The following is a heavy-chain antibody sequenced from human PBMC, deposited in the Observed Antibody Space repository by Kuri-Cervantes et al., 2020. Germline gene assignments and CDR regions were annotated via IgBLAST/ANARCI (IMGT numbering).Heavy chain of an antibody. V-gene: IGHV3-7*01. CDR2: IKHDGSEK. CDR3: AKMPVYTAPNIDY. Sequence: GGSLRLSCAASGFTFRKYGMHWVRQAPGKGLEWVANIKHDGSEKYYLDSVKGRFTISRDNAKNSLYLQMNSLRAEDTAVYYCAKMPVYTAPNIDYWGQGTLVTVSS. J-gene: IGHJ4*02. CDR1: GFTFRKYG. D-gene: IGHD5-18*01.